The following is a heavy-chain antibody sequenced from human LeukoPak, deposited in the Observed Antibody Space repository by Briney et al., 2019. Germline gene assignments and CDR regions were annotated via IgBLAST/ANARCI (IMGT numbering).Heavy chain of an antibody. Sequence: SETLSLTCTVSGGSISSYYWSWIRQPAGKGLEWIGRISTSGSTTYKPSLKSRVTMSVDTSRNQFSLKLSSVIAADTAVYYCARGGSDSAYDYYYWGQGTLVTVS. CDR2: ISTSGST. V-gene: IGHV4-4*07. D-gene: IGHD5-12*01. CDR3: ARGGSDSAYDYYY. CDR1: GGSISSYY. J-gene: IGHJ4*02.